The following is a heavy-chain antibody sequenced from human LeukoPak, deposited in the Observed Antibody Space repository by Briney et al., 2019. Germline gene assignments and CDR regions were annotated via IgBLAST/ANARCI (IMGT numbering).Heavy chain of an antibody. Sequence: GASVKVSCKASGGTFSSYAISWVRQAPGQGLEWMGRIIPILGIANYAQKSQGRVTITADKSTGTAYMELSSLRSEDTAVYYCASSTSGYYDILTGYQKFDYWGQGTLVTVSS. J-gene: IGHJ4*02. CDR3: ASSTSGYYDILTGYQKFDY. CDR2: IIPILGIA. V-gene: IGHV1-69*04. D-gene: IGHD3-9*01. CDR1: GGTFSSYA.